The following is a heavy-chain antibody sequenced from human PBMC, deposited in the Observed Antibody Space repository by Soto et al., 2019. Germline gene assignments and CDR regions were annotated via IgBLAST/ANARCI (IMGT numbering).Heavy chain of an antibody. CDR3: ARDRLMATAGTARHYFGLDV. J-gene: IGHJ6*02. CDR2: IYYSGNT. CDR1: GGSIRSGGYY. D-gene: IGHD5-18*01. Sequence: SETLSLTCTASGGSIRSGGYYWSWVRQNPRRGLEWIGNIYYSGNTYYNPSLKSRLTISVDTSKNQFSLNLSSVTAADTAVYYCARDRLMATAGTARHYFGLDVWGQGTTVTVSS. V-gene: IGHV4-31*03.